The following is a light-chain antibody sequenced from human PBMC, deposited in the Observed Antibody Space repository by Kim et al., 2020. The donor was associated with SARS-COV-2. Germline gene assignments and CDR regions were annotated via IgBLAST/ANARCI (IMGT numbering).Light chain of an antibody. J-gene: IGKJ2*01. CDR2: VAS. V-gene: IGKV3-20*01. CDR1: QFVSSSY. Sequence: EIVLTQSPGTLSLSPGERATLSCRASQFVSSSYLAWYQQKPGQGPRLLIYVASNRATGIPDRFSGSGSGTDFTLTISRLEPEDFAVYYCQQYGSSPYTFGQGTKLEI. CDR3: QQYGSSPYT.